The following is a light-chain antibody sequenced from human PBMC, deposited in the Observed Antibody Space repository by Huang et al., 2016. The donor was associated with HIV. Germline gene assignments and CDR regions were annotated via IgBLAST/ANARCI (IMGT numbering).Light chain of an antibody. CDR1: QMINSA. CDR3: QKYDSYPWT. J-gene: IGKJ1*01. V-gene: IGKV1-5*01. CDR2: GVS. Sequence: DTQLTQSPSSLSANVDDRVVLTFRLGQMINSALAWYQQKPGKPPSLLIHGVSAVETGVPGKVSGSGSGTEFTLTISTLQPDDFGTYVCQKYDSYPWTCGRETKVEIK.